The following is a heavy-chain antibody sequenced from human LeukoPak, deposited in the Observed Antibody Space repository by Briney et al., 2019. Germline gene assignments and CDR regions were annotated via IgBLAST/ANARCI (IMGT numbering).Heavy chain of an antibody. CDR2: IKQDGSEK. CDR3: ARDPGDYVWGSYRHDDAFDI. Sequence: GGSLRLSCAASGFTFSSYWMSWVRQAPGKGLEWVANIKQDGSEKYYVDSVKGRFTISRDNAKNSLYLQMNSLRAEDTAVYYCARDPGDYVWGSYRHDDAFDIWGQGIMVTVSS. CDR1: GFTFSSYW. D-gene: IGHD3-16*02. J-gene: IGHJ3*02. V-gene: IGHV3-7*01.